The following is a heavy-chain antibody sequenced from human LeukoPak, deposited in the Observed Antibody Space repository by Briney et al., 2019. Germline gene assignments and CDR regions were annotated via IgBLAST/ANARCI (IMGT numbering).Heavy chain of an antibody. D-gene: IGHD2-2*02. CDR3: AKDRDIVVVPAAIPLDY. CDR2: ITFSSSHI. Sequence: PGGSLRLSCAASGFTFSGYVMTWVRQAPGKGLECVSSITFSSSHIYYADSVKGRFTISRDNTKDSLYLQMNSLRAEDTAIYYCAKDRDIVVVPAAIPLDYWGQGTLVTVSS. V-gene: IGHV3-21*01. J-gene: IGHJ4*02. CDR1: GFTFSGYV.